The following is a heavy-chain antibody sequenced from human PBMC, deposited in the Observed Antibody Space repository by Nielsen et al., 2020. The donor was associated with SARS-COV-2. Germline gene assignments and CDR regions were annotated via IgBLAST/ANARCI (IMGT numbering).Heavy chain of an antibody. V-gene: IGHV3-20*04. D-gene: IGHD4-17*01. CDR2: INWNGGST. CDR1: GFTFDDYA. Sequence: GESLKISCAASGFTFDDYAMHWVRQAPGKGLEWVSGINWNGGSTGYADSVKGRFTISRDNAKNSLYLQMNSLRAEDTALYYCASYGDYLDYWGQGTLVTVSS. J-gene: IGHJ4*02. CDR3: ASYGDYLDY.